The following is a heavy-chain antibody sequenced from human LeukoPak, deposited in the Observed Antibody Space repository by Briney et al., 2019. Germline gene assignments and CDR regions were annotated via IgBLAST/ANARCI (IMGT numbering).Heavy chain of an antibody. Sequence: GGSLRLSCAASGFSFSSYGMHWVRQTPGKGLEWVASIQYDGTTKFYPDSVKGRFTISRDTSKNTLYLQMNSLRAEDTAVYYCAELGITMIGGVWGKGTTVTISS. D-gene: IGHD3-10*02. CDR2: IQYDGTTK. CDR3: AELGITMIGGV. J-gene: IGHJ6*04. V-gene: IGHV3-30*02. CDR1: GFSFSSYG.